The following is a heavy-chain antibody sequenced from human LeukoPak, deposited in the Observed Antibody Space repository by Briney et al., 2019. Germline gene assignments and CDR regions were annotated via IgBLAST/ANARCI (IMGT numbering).Heavy chain of an antibody. CDR3: ARWGQWIDY. J-gene: IGHJ4*02. V-gene: IGHV4-39*07. D-gene: IGHD6-19*01. Sequence: SETLSLTCTVSGGSISSSSYYWGWIRQPPGKGLEWIGEIYHSGSTNYNPPLKSRVTISVDKSKNQFSLKLSSVTAADTAVYYCARWGQWIDYRGQGTLVTVSS. CDR1: GGSISSSSYY. CDR2: IYHSGST.